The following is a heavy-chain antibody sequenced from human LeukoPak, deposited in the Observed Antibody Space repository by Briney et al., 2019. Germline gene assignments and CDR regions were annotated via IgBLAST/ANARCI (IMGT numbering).Heavy chain of an antibody. CDR1: GGSFSGYY. CDR2: IKHTGST. Sequence: PSETLSLTCAVYGGSFSGYYWTWIRQPPGKGLEWIGEIKHTGSTNYNPSLKGRVTISVDTSKNQFSLKLSPVTAADTAVYYCARGHFWSGYFRELTHWYFDLWGRGTLVTVSS. V-gene: IGHV4-34*01. CDR3: ARGHFWSGYFRELTHWYFDL. D-gene: IGHD3-3*02. J-gene: IGHJ2*01.